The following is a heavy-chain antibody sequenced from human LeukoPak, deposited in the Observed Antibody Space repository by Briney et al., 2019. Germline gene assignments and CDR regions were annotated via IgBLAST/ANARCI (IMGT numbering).Heavy chain of an antibody. CDR1: GFTFSNYA. CDR3: ARLGEYGYSPGLKTDY. J-gene: IGHJ4*02. CDR2: ISYDGNNK. V-gene: IGHV3-30*04. D-gene: IGHD4-17*01. Sequence: GGSLRLSCAASGFTFSNYAMNWVRQAPGKGLEWVAVISYDGNNKYYSDSVKGRFTISRDNSKNTLYLQMNSLRADDTAVYYCARLGEYGYSPGLKTDYRGQGTLVTVSS.